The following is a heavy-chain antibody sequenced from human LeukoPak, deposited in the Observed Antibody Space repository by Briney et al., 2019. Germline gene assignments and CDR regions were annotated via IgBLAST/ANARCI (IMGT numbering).Heavy chain of an antibody. V-gene: IGHV6-1*01. J-gene: IGHJ4*02. CDR2: TYYRSKWYN. CDR1: GDSFSSNSVT. Sequence: SQTLSLTCAISGDSFSSNSVTWNWIRQSPSRGLEWLGRTYYRSKWYNDYAVSVKSRIAINPDTSKNQFSLQLNSVTPEDTAVYYCARDGGSSGYYSLDYWGQGTLVTVSS. CDR3: ARDGGSSGYYSLDY. D-gene: IGHD3-22*01.